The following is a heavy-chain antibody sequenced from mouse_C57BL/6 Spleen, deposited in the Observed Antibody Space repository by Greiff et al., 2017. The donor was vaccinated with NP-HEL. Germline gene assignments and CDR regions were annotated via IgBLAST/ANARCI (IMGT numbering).Heavy chain of an antibody. CDR2: ISSGGSYT. CDR1: GFTFSSYG. Sequence: EVKLMESGGDLVKPGGSLKLSCAASGFTFSSYGMSWVRQTPDKRLEWVATISSGGSYTYYPDSVKGRFTISRDNAKNTLYLQMSSLKSEDTAMYDLSRQTMVTTEDAMDYWGQGTSVTVSS. D-gene: IGHD2-2*01. CDR3: SRQTMVTTEDAMDY. J-gene: IGHJ4*01. V-gene: IGHV5-6*01.